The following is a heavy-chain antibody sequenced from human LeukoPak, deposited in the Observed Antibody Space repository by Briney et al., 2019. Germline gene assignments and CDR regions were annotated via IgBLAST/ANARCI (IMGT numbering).Heavy chain of an antibody. D-gene: IGHD5-18*01. CDR3: AREAMSGYYYYYGMDV. CDR2: IYYSGST. J-gene: IGHJ6*02. Sequence: SETLSLTCTVSGGSISSGDYYWSWIRQPPGKGLEWIGYIYYSGSTYYNPSLKSRVTISVDTSKNQFSLKLSSVTAADTAVYYCAREAMSGYYYYYGMDVWGQGTLVTVSS. V-gene: IGHV4-30-4*01. CDR1: GGSISSGDYY.